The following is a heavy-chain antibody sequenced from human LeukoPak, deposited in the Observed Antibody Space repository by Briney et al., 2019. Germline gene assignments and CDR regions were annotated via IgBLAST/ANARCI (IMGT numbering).Heavy chain of an antibody. CDR2: ISDTGNT. CDR1: GFTLSSYA. Sequence: GGSLRLSCAASGFTLSSYAMSWVRQAPGKGLEWVSAISDTGNTYHADSVKGRFTISRDNSKNTVYLQMNNMRVDDTAVYYCARVAGWHWFDPWGQGTLVTVSS. CDR3: ARVAGWHWFDP. V-gene: IGHV3-23*01. D-gene: IGHD6-19*01. J-gene: IGHJ5*02.